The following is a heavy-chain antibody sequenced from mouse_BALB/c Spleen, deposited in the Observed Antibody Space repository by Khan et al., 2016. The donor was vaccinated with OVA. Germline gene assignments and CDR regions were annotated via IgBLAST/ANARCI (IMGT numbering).Heavy chain of an antibody. CDR2: VSDGGNDT. Sequence: EVELVESGGGLVKPGGSLKLSCAASGFTFSDYYMYWVRQPPEKRMEWVATVSDGGNDTSYPDSVKGRFTISRDNAKNHLYLQMNSLKSEDTAIYYCTIGGYGAGFAYWGQGTLVTVSA. J-gene: IGHJ3*01. CDR3: TIGGYGAGFAY. V-gene: IGHV5-4*02. D-gene: IGHD3-1*01. CDR1: GFTFSDYY.